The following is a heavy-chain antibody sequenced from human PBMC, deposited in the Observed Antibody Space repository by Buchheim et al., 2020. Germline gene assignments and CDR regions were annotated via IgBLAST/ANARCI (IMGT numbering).Heavy chain of an antibody. CDR2: IKQDGREK. D-gene: IGHD6-13*01. CDR3: ASLQQLVLDDSWPGHWFDP. V-gene: IGHV3-7*01. Sequence: EVQLVESGGGLVQPGGSLRLSCAASGFTFSSYWMSWVRQAPGKGLEWVANIKQDGREKYYVDSVKGRFTISRDNDKNSLYLQMNSLRAEDTAVYYCASLQQLVLDDSWPGHWFDPWGQGTL. J-gene: IGHJ5*02. CDR1: GFTFSSYW.